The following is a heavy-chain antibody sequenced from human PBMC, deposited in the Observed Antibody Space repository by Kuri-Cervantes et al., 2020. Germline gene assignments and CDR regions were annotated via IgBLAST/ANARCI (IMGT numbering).Heavy chain of an antibody. CDR1: GYTFTSYD. Sequence: ASVKVSCKASGYTFTSYDINWVRQATGQGLEWMGWMNPNSGNTGYAQRFQGRVTMTRNTSISTAYMELSTLRSEDTAVYYCAKRGYSYGELDYWGQGTLVTDSS. V-gene: IGHV1-8*01. J-gene: IGHJ4*02. CDR2: MNPNSGNT. D-gene: IGHD5-18*01. CDR3: AKRGYSYGELDY.